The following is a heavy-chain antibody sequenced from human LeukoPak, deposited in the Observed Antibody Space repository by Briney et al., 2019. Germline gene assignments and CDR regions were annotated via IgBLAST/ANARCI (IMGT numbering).Heavy chain of an antibody. CDR2: IYYSGST. CDR3: ARHPSGYDRYYFDY. CDR1: GGSIGSYY. V-gene: IGHV4-59*08. D-gene: IGHD5-12*01. J-gene: IGHJ4*02. Sequence: SETLSLTCTVSGGSIGSYYWSWIRQPPGKGLEWIGYIYYSGSTNYNPSLKSRVTISVDTSKNQFSLKLSSVTAADTAVYYCARHPSGYDRYYFDYWGQGTLVTVSS.